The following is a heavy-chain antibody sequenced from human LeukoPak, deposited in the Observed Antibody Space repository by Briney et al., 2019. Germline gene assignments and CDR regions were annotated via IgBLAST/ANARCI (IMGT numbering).Heavy chain of an antibody. V-gene: IGHV3-23*01. CDR2: LRGNGDT. Sequence: GGSLRLSCAASGLIFSSYAMSWVREAPARGLEWVSSLRGNGDTFYADSVKGRFTLSRDESKNTVYLHLNELRVEDTAVYYCAKASWVSTADAVLWGQGTVVTVSS. D-gene: IGHD6-13*01. CDR1: GLIFSSYA. J-gene: IGHJ4*02. CDR3: AKASWVSTADAVL.